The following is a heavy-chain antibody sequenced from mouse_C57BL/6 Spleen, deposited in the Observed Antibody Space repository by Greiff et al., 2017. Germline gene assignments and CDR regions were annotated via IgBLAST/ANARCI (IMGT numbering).Heavy chain of an antibody. CDR2: ISGGGGNT. D-gene: IGHD1-1*01. CDR3: ARADYDGSSYVGYFDV. J-gene: IGHJ1*03. Sequence: EVQRVESGGGLVKPGGSLKLSCAASGFTFSSYTMSWVRQTPEKRLEWVATISGGGGNTYYPDSVKGRFTISRDNAKNTLYLQMSSLRSEDTALYYCARADYDGSSYVGYFDVWGTGTTVTVAS. CDR1: GFTFSSYT. V-gene: IGHV5-9*01.